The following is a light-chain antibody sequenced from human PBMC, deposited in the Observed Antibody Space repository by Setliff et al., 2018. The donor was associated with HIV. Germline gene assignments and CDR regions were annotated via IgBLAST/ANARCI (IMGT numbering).Light chain of an antibody. Sequence: ALTQPASVSGSLGQSITISCAGSSSDVGRFNLVSWYQQHPGKAPKLMIYQATKRPSGVSNRFSGSKSGNTASLTISGLQAEDEADYYCCSNTGSNTYVFGTGTKVTVL. CDR2: QAT. J-gene: IGLJ1*01. CDR1: SSDVGRFNL. V-gene: IGLV2-23*01. CDR3: CSNTGSNTYV.